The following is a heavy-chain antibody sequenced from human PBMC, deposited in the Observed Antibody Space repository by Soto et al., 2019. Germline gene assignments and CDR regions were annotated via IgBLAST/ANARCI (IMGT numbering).Heavy chain of an antibody. V-gene: IGHV3-9*01. CDR3: AKGDSGSPSYGMDV. D-gene: IGHD6-6*01. J-gene: IGHJ6*02. CDR2: ISWNSGKT. CDR1: GFVFDDYA. Sequence: HPGGSLRLCCAASGFVFDDYAMHWVRQVPGKGLEWVSGISWNSGKTDYADSVKGRFTISRDNAKNSLHLQMNSLRAEDTALYYCAKGDSGSPSYGMDVWGQGTTVTVSS.